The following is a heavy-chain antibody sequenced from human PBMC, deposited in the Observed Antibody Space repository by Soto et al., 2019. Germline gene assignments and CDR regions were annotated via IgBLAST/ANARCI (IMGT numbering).Heavy chain of an antibody. J-gene: IGHJ3*02. CDR2: IYPGDSDT. CDR3: ARGWKVAGDAFDI. Sequence: LKISCKGSGYNFAVYWIGWVRQMPGKGLEWMGMIYPGDSDTRYSPSFQGQVTISVDKSISTAYLQWSSLKASDTAMYYCARGWKVAGDAFDIWDQGTMVTVSS. D-gene: IGHD1-1*01. V-gene: IGHV5-51*01. CDR1: GYNFAVYW.